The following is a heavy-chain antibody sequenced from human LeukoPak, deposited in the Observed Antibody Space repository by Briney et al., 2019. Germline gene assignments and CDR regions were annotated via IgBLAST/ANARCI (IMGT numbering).Heavy chain of an antibody. D-gene: IGHD3-3*02. CDR3: ARDSRPFYYYYYMDV. CDR1: GGTFSSYA. J-gene: IGHJ6*03. CDR2: IIPIFGTA. V-gene: IGHV1-69*05. Sequence: ASVKVSCKASGGTFSSYAISWVRQAPGQGLEWMGGIIPIFGTANYAQKFQGRVTITTDESTSTAYMELSSLRSEDTAVYYCARDSRPFYYYYYMDVWGKGTTVTVSS.